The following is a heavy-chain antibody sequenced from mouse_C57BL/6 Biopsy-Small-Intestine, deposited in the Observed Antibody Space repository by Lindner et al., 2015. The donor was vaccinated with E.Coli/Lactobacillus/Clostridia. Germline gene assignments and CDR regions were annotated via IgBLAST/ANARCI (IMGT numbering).Heavy chain of an antibody. D-gene: IGHD3-2*02. CDR3: ARSVDNSGYVEY. J-gene: IGHJ3*01. Sequence: VQLQESGAELARPGASVKMSCKASGYTFISYTVYWVKQWPGQGLEWIGYINPSSGYTAYNQKFTDKATLTADKSSSTAYMQLSSLTSEDSAVYYCARSVDNSGYVEYWGQGTLVTVSA. CDR2: INPSSGYT. CDR1: GYTFISYT. V-gene: IGHV1-4*01.